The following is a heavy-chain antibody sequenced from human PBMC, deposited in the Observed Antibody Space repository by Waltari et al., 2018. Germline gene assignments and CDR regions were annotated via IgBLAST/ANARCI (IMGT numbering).Heavy chain of an antibody. V-gene: IGHV4-30-4*08. Sequence: QVQLQESGPGLVKPSQTLSLTCTVSCGSISSCDYYCIWLRAPPGKGLEWIGYIYYSGSTYYNPSLKSRVTISVDTSKNQFSLKLSSVTAADTAVYYCARSEVVIIEGGAFDYWGQGTLVTVSS. D-gene: IGHD3-3*01. J-gene: IGHJ4*02. CDR3: ARSEVVIIEGGAFDY. CDR1: CGSISSCDYY. CDR2: IYYSGST.